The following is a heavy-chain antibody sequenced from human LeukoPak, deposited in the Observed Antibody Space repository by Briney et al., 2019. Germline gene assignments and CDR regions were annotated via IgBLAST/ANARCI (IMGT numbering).Heavy chain of an antibody. V-gene: IGHV4-34*01. D-gene: IGHD3-16*01. CDR3: ARGPRYGY. CDR2: INHSGST. J-gene: IGHJ4*02. CDR1: GGSFSGYY. Sequence: SETLSLXCAVYGGSFSGYYWSWIRQPPGKGLEWIGEINHSGSTNYNPSLKSRVTISVDTSKNQFSLKLSSVTAADTAVYYCARGPRYGYWGQGTLVTVAS.